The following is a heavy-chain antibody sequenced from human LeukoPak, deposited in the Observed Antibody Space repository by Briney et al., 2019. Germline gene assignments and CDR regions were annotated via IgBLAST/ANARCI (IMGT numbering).Heavy chain of an antibody. CDR1: GFTFSDHY. CDR3: ARDRGGRYYDY. J-gene: IGHJ4*02. V-gene: IGHV3-72*01. CDR2: TRNKANSYTT. D-gene: IGHD1-26*01. Sequence: GGSLRLSCAASGFTFSDHYMDWVRQAPGKGLEWVGRTRNKANSYTTEYAASVKGRFTISRDDSKNSLYLQMNSLKTEDTAVYYCARDRGGRYYDYWGQGTLATVSS.